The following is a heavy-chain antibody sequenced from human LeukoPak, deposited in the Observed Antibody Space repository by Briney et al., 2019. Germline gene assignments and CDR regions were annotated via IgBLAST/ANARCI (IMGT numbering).Heavy chain of an antibody. CDR1: GGSIRSSYYY. D-gene: IGHD2-15*01. V-gene: IGHV4-39*01. CDR3: ARALGYCSGGSCTRGYNWFDP. CDR2: IYYGGST. Sequence: SETLSLTCTVSGGSIRSSYYYWGWIRQPPGKGLEWIGSIYYGGSTYYNPSLKSRVTISVDTSMNQFSLKLSFVTTADTAVYYRARALGYCSGGSCTRGYNWFDPWGQGTLVTVPS. J-gene: IGHJ5*02.